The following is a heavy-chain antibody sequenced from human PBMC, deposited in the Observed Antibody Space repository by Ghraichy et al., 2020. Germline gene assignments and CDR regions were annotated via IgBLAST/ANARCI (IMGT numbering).Heavy chain of an antibody. CDR1: GGSFSGYY. V-gene: IGHV4-34*01. D-gene: IGHD4-17*01. CDR3: AYDYGSRGNY. CDR2: INHSGST. J-gene: IGHJ4*02. Sequence: SQTLSLTCAVYGGSFSGYYWSWIRQPPGKGLEWIGEINHSGSTNYNPSLKSRVTISVDTSKNQFSLKLSSVTAADTAVYYCAYDYGSRGNYWGQGTLVTVSS.